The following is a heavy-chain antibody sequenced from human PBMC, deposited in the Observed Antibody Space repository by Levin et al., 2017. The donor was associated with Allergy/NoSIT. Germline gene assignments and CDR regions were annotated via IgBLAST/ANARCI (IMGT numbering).Heavy chain of an antibody. J-gene: IGHJ5*02. CDR2: AYYSGST. D-gene: IGHD3-10*01. V-gene: IGHV4-59*01. CDR1: GGSISNDW. Sequence: SETLSLTCTVSGGSISNDWWSWIRQPPGKGLEYIGYAYYSGSTKYNPSLESRVTMSVDTTKNQLSLKLRSVTAADTSIYYCARDRGSGSWFDPWGPGTLVTVSS. CDR3: ARDRGSGSWFDP.